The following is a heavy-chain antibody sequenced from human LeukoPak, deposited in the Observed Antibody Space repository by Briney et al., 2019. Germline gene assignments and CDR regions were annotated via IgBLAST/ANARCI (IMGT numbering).Heavy chain of an antibody. Sequence: GGSLRLSCAASGFTFSSYAMHGIRQAPGKGLEWVAVISYDGSNKYYADSLKGRFTISRDNSKNTLYLQMNSLRAEDTAVYYCAIDYGPSYSSGRWGGFDYWGQGTLVTVSS. CDR3: AIDYGPSYSSGRWGGFDY. J-gene: IGHJ4*02. V-gene: IGHV3-30*04. CDR1: GFTFSSYA. D-gene: IGHD6-19*01. CDR2: ISYDGSNK.